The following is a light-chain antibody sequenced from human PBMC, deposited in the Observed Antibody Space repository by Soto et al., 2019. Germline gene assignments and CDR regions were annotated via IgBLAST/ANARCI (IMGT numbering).Light chain of an antibody. CDR2: DNS. CDR3: QKYGASPWT. CDR1: QSVPNSR. Sequence: EIVLTQSPDTLSLSPGERATLSFRAGQSVPNSRLAWYQQKPGQAPSLVISDNSIRATGIPDRLSGSGSGTDLSLIIGRLEPEDFAVYICQKYGASPWTCGQGTKVDIK. J-gene: IGKJ1*01. V-gene: IGKV3-20*01.